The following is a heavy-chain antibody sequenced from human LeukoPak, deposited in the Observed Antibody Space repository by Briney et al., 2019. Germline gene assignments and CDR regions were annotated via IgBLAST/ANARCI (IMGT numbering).Heavy chain of an antibody. CDR1: GFTFSSYA. Sequence: QPGGSLRLSCAASGFTFSSYAMNWVRQAPGKGLVWVSRINSDGSITSYADSVKGRFTISRDNAKNTLYLQMNSLRAEDTAVYYCARDSFIDYDDSMEAFDLWGQGTLVTVSS. V-gene: IGHV3-74*01. D-gene: IGHD4-17*01. J-gene: IGHJ3*01. CDR3: ARDSFIDYDDSMEAFDL. CDR2: INSDGSIT.